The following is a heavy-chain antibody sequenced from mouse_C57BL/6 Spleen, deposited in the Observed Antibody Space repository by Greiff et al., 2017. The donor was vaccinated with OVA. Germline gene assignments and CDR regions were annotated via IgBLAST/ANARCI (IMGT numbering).Heavy chain of an antibody. D-gene: IGHD1-1*01. CDR1: GFTFSSYA. V-gene: IGHV5-9-1*02. J-gene: IGHJ1*03. Sequence: DVMLVESGEGLVKPGGSLKLSCAASGFTFSSYAMSWVRQTPEKRLEWVAYISSGGDYIYYADTVKGRFTISRDNARNTLYLQMSSLKSEDTAMYYCTRSNYYGSSPWYFDVWGTGTTVTVSS. CDR3: TRSNYYGSSPWYFDV. CDR2: ISSGGDYI.